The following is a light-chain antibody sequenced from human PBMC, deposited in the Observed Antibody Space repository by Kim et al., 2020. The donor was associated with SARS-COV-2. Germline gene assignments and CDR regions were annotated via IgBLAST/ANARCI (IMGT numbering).Light chain of an antibody. Sequence: SASVGDRVTITCRASQSISGWLAWYQQTPGRAPKLLIYDASSLQSGVPSRFSGSGSGTEFTLTISGLHPDDFATYYCLQYGTYWTFGQGTKVEIK. CDR1: QSISGW. V-gene: IGKV1-5*01. CDR3: LQYGTYWT. CDR2: DAS. J-gene: IGKJ1*01.